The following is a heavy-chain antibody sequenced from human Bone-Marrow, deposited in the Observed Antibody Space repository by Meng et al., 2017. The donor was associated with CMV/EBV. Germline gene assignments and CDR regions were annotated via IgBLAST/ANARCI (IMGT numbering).Heavy chain of an antibody. CDR2: ISIYTGNA. J-gene: IGHJ4*02. CDR3: ARAGSDWYIGDY. V-gene: IGHV1-18*01. D-gene: IGHD6-19*01. CDR1: GYTFSSYG. Sequence: ASVKVSCKASGYTFSSYGISGVRQAPGQGLEWMGWISIYTGNANYAQKLQGRVTLTTDTITSTAYMELRSLRSDDTAMYYCARAGSDWYIGDYWGQGTQATVSS.